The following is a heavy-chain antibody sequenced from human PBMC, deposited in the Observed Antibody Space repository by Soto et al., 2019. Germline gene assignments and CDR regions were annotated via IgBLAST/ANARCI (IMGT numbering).Heavy chain of an antibody. Sequence: SETQSLTCTVSGGSVSSGSYYWSWIRQPPGKGLEWIGYIYYSGSTNYNPSLKSRVTISVDTSKNQFSLKLSSVTAADTAVYYCARSDTAMLTIDYWGQGTLVTV. J-gene: IGHJ4*02. D-gene: IGHD5-18*01. V-gene: IGHV4-61*01. CDR1: GGSVSSGSYY. CDR2: IYYSGST. CDR3: ARSDTAMLTIDY.